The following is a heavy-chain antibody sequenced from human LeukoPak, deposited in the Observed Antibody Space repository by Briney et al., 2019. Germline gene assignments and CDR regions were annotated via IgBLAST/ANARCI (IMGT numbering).Heavy chain of an antibody. CDR2: IHPSGST. Sequence: SETLSLTCTVSGGSISSYYWSWIRQPAGKGLEWIGRIHPSGSTNYNPSLKSRVALSVDTSKNQFSLKLSSVTAADTAVYYCARGPPPDFDYWGRGTLVTVSS. J-gene: IGHJ4*02. CDR3: ARGPPPDFDY. V-gene: IGHV4-4*07. CDR1: GGSISSYY.